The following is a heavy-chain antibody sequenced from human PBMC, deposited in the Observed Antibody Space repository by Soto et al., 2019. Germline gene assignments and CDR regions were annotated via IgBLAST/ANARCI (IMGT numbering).Heavy chain of an antibody. Sequence: PSETLSLTCTVSGGSISSSSYYWGWIRQPPGKGLEWIASISYSGSTYYNPSLKSRVTISVDTSKNQFSLKLSSVTAADTAVYYCARADDRYCGGDCTPGMDVWGQGTTVTVSS. CDR3: ARADDRYCGGDCTPGMDV. J-gene: IGHJ6*02. CDR2: ISYSGST. CDR1: GGSISSSSYY. V-gene: IGHV4-39*07. D-gene: IGHD2-21*02.